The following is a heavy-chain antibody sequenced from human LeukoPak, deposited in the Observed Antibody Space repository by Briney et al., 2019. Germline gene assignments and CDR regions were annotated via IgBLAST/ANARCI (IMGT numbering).Heavy chain of an antibody. V-gene: IGHV3-53*01. J-gene: IGHJ4*02. Sequence: GGSLRLSCAASGFSVSSNFMTWVRQAPGKGLEWVSVIFSGASTYYADSVKGRFTISRDNAKNSLYLQMNSLRAEDTALYYCARDLGMTDGDYVSYFDYWGQGTLVTVSS. D-gene: IGHD4-17*01. CDR1: GFSVSSNF. CDR3: ARDLGMTDGDYVSYFDY. CDR2: IFSGAST.